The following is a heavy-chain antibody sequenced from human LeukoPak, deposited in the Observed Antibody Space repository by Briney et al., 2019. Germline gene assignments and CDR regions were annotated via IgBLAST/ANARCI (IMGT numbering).Heavy chain of an antibody. J-gene: IGHJ3*02. Sequence: GESLKISCKGSGYRFSTYWIGWVRQMPGKGLEWMGIMYLGDSDTRYSPSFQGQVTISADKSITTAYLQWSSLKASDTAMYYCARVYSNAFDIWGQGTMVTVSS. CDR3: ARVYSNAFDI. D-gene: IGHD6-13*01. V-gene: IGHV5-51*01. CDR2: MYLGDSDT. CDR1: GYRFSTYW.